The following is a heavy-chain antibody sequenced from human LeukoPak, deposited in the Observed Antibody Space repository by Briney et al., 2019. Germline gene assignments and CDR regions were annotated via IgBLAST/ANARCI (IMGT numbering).Heavy chain of an antibody. J-gene: IGHJ6*03. Sequence: SEALSHTCTVSGVSISSYHRSWIRQPPGKGLEWIGYIYYSGSTNYNPSLKSRVTISVDTSKNQFSLRLSSVTAADTAVYYCARATYYDGSGSYIYYYMDVWAKGTTVTVSS. CDR3: ARATYYDGSGSYIYYYMDV. D-gene: IGHD3-10*01. CDR1: GVSISSYH. CDR2: IYYSGST. V-gene: IGHV4-59*01.